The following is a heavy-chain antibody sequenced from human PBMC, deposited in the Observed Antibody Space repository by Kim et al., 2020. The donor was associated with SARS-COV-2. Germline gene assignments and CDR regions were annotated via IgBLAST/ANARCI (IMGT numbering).Heavy chain of an antibody. Sequence: SETLSLTCAVYGGSFSGYYWSWIRQPPGKGLEWIGEINHSGSTNYNPSLKSRVTISVDTSKNQFSLKLSSVTAADTAVYYCARAVWLGSHYYYYGMDVWGQGTTVTVSS. D-gene: IGHD3-16*01. CDR1: GGSFSGYY. V-gene: IGHV4-34*01. CDR2: INHSGST. J-gene: IGHJ6*02. CDR3: ARAVWLGSHYYYYGMDV.